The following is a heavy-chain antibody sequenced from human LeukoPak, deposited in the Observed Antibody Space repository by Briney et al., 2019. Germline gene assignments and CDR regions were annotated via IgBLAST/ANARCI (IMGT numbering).Heavy chain of an antibody. V-gene: IGHV3-7*01. Sequence: GGSLRLSCAASGFTFSSYWMSWVRQAPGRGLEWVANIKQDGSEKYYVDSVKGRFTISRDNAKNSLYLRMNSLRAEDTAVYYCARVRAADRYYYYGMGVWGQGTTVTVSS. CDR3: ARVRAADRYYYYGMGV. CDR1: GFTFSSYW. D-gene: IGHD6-13*01. CDR2: IKQDGSEK. J-gene: IGHJ6*02.